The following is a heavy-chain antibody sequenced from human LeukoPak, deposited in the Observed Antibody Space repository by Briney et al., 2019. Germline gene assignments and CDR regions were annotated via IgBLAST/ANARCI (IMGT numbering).Heavy chain of an antibody. CDR1: GGSISSSSYY. Sequence: PSETLSLTCTVSGGSISSSSYYWGWIRQPPGKGLEWIGYIYYSGSTNYNPSLKSRVTISVDTSKNQFSLKLSSVTAADTAVYYCARYSMAAFDYWGQGTLVTVSS. CDR3: ARYSMAAFDY. V-gene: IGHV4-61*05. J-gene: IGHJ4*02. CDR2: IYYSGST. D-gene: IGHD2/OR15-2a*01.